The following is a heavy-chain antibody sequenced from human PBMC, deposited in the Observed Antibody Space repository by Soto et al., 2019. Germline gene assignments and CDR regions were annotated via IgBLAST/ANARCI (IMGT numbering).Heavy chain of an antibody. Sequence: ASVKVSCKASGYTFTSYGIGWARQAPGQGLEWMGWINTYNGNTNYAQNVQGRVTLTTDTSTSTAYMELRSLRSSDTAIYYCAMVDVYVTPSPQDVWGQGTTVTVSS. D-gene: IGHD3-16*01. CDR3: AMVDVYVTPSPQDV. CDR1: GYTFTSYG. CDR2: INTYNGNT. J-gene: IGHJ6*02. V-gene: IGHV1-18*01.